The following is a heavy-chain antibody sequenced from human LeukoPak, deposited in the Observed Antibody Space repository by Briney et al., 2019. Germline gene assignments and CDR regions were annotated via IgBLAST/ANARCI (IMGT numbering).Heavy chain of an antibody. D-gene: IGHD5-18*01. CDR2: INPNSGGT. CDR1: GYTFTSYG. V-gene: IGHV1-2*04. CDR3: ARDLPVSGYSYGLDY. Sequence: ASVKVSCKASGYTFTSYGISWVRQAPGQGLEWMGWINPNSGGTNYAQKFQGWVTMTRDTSISTAYMELSRLRSDDTAVYYCARDLPVSGYSYGLDYWGQGTLVTVSS. J-gene: IGHJ4*02.